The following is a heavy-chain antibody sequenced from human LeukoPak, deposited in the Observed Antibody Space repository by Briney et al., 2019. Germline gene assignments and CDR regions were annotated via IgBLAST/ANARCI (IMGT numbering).Heavy chain of an antibody. V-gene: IGHV4-31*03. J-gene: IGHJ3*02. CDR1: GGSISSGGYY. CDR2: IYYSGST. CDR3: ARDPGDCSGGSRYSGAFDI. Sequence: SETLSLTCTVSGGSISSGGYYWSWIRQHPGKGLEWIGYIYYSGSTYYNPSLKSRVTISVDTSKNQFSLKLSSVTAADTAVYYCARDPGDCSGGSRYSGAFDIWGQGTMVTVSS. D-gene: IGHD2-15*01.